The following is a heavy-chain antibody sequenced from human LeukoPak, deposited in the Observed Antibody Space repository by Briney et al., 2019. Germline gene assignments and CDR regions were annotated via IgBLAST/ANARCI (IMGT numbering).Heavy chain of an antibody. CDR3: ARDRVRRYYYGMDV. Sequence: GGSLRLSCAASGFTFSNYAMHWVRQAPGKGLEWVAVISYDGSNKYYADSVKGRFTISRDNFKNTLYLQMNSLRAEDTAVYYCARDRVRRYYYGMDVWGQGTTVTVSS. CDR2: ISYDGSNK. CDR1: GFTFSNYA. J-gene: IGHJ6*02. D-gene: IGHD3-10*01. V-gene: IGHV3-30*04.